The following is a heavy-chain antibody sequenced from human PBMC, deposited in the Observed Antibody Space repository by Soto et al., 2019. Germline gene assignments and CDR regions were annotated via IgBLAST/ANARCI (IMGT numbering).Heavy chain of an antibody. J-gene: IGHJ6*02. V-gene: IGHV1-69*13. Sequence: SVKVSCKASGGTFSSYAISWVRQAPGQGLEWMGGIIPIFGTANYAQKFQGRVTITADESTSTAYMELSSLRSEDTAVYYCARVSYDFWSGYNPSYYYGMDVWGQGTTVTVS. D-gene: IGHD3-3*01. CDR3: ARVSYDFWSGYNPSYYYGMDV. CDR2: IIPIFGTA. CDR1: GGTFSSYA.